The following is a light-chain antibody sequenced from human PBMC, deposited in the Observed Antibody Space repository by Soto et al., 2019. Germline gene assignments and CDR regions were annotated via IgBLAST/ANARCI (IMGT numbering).Light chain of an antibody. J-gene: IGKJ1*01. Sequence: EIVLTQSPGTLSLSPGERATLSCRASQSVSNNYLAWYLQKPGQAPRLLIYGASNRATGIPDRFSGSGSGTDFTLTISRLEPEDFAVYYCQQYGSSGTFGQGTKVEIK. V-gene: IGKV3-20*01. CDR1: QSVSNNY. CDR3: QQYGSSGT. CDR2: GAS.